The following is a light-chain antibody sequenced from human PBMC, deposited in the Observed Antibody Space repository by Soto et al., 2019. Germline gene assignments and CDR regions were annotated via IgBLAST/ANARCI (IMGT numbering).Light chain of an antibody. CDR2: AAS. CDR1: QGISSY. Sequence: AIRITQSPSSLSASTGDRVTITCQASQGISSYLAWYKQKXGKAPKXXSYAASTLQSGVPSRFSGSGSGTDFTLTISCLKSEDFETYYCQQYYSYPITFGQGTRLEIK. J-gene: IGKJ5*01. CDR3: QQYYSYPIT. V-gene: IGKV1-8*01.